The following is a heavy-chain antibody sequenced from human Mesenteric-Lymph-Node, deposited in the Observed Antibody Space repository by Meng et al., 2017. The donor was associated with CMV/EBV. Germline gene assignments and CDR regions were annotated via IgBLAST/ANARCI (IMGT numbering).Heavy chain of an antibody. Sequence: GESLKISCAASRFTFSSYSMNWVRQAPGKGLEWVSSINSSSSYIYYADSVKGRFTISRDNAKNSLYLQMNSLRAEDTAVYYCARRKELRLYYYGMDVWGQGTTVTVSS. CDR2: INSSSSYI. CDR1: RFTFSSYS. V-gene: IGHV3-21*01. CDR3: ARRKELRLYYYGMDV. D-gene: IGHD1-7*01. J-gene: IGHJ6*02.